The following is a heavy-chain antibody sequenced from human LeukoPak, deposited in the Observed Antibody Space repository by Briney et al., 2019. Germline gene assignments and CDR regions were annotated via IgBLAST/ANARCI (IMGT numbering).Heavy chain of an antibody. D-gene: IGHD6-13*01. CDR3: ASTLAHVRAAAGNNWFDP. Sequence: RASVKVSCKASGGTFSSYAISWVRQAPGQGLEWMGGIIPIFGTANYAQKFQGRVTITTDESTSTAYMELSSLRSEDTAVYYCASTLAHVRAAAGNNWFDPWGQGTLVTVSS. CDR2: IIPIFGTA. V-gene: IGHV1-69*05. J-gene: IGHJ5*02. CDR1: GGTFSSYA.